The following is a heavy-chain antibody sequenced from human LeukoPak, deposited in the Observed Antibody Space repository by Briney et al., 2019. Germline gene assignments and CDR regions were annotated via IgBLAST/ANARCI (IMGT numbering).Heavy chain of an antibody. J-gene: IGHJ5*02. D-gene: IGHD2-21*01. CDR3: ARDRHCGGDCYGIWFDP. CDR2: IIPIFGTA. Sequence: SVTVSFKASGGTFSIYAISWVRQAPGQGLEWMGGIIPIFGTANYAQKFQGRVTITTDESTSTAYMELSSLRSEDTAVYYCARDRHCGGDCYGIWFDPWGQGTLATVSS. V-gene: IGHV1-69*05. CDR1: GGTFSIYA.